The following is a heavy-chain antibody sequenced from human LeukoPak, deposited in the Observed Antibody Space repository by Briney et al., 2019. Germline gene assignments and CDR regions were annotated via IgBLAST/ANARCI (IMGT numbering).Heavy chain of an antibody. D-gene: IGHD6-13*01. Sequence: GGSLRLSCAASGFTFDDYAMHWVRQAPGKGLEWVSGISWNSGSIGYADSVKGRFTISRDNAKNSLYLQMNSLRAEDTALYYCAKDIFRYSSSWYGMDVWGQGTTVTVSS. CDR1: GFTFDDYA. J-gene: IGHJ6*02. CDR3: AKDIFRYSSSWYGMDV. CDR2: ISWNSGSI. V-gene: IGHV3-9*01.